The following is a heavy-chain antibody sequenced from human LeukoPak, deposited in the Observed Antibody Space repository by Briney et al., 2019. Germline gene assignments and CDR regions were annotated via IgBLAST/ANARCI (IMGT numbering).Heavy chain of an antibody. CDR3: ARVTSRIAVAGPTTFQH. CDR2: INPNSGGT. CDR1: GYTFTGYY. D-gene: IGHD6-19*01. J-gene: IGHJ1*01. Sequence: GASVKVTCKASGYTFTGYYMHWVRQAPGQGLEWMGWINPNSGGTNYAQKFQGRVTMTRDTSISTAYMELSRLRSDDTAVYYCARVTSRIAVAGPTTFQHWGQGTLVTVSS. V-gene: IGHV1-2*02.